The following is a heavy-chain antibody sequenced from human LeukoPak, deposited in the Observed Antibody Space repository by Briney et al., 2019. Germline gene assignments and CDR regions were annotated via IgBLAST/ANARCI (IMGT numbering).Heavy chain of an antibody. V-gene: IGHV3-48*04. CDR1: GFTFSSYS. CDR2: ISSSSSTI. CDR3: ARETKYSGSYLEY. J-gene: IGHJ4*02. Sequence: GGSLRLSCAASGFTFSSYSMNWVRQAPGKGLEWVSYISSSSSTIYYAASVKGRFTISRDNAKNSLYLQMNSLRAEDTAVYYCARETKYSGSYLEYWGQGTLVTVSS. D-gene: IGHD1-26*01.